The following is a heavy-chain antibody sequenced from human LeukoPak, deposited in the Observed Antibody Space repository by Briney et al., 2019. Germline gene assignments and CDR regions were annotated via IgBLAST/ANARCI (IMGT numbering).Heavy chain of an antibody. CDR3: AKDGPAGESWDYYYMDV. V-gene: IGHV3-30*02. D-gene: IGHD3-16*01. CDR2: IRDDGSNK. CDR1: VFTLSSYG. J-gene: IGHJ6*03. Sequence: GGSLRLSCAASVFTLSSYGMHWVRQAPGKGRERVAFIRDDGSNKYYADSVKGRFTISRDNTKNTLYLQMNSLRAEDTAVYYCAKDGPAGESWDYYYMDVWGKGTMVTVSS.